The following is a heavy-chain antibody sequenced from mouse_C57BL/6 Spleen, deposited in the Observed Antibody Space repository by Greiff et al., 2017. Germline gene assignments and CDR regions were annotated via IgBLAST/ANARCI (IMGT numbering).Heavy chain of an antibody. CDR2: IHPNSGST. V-gene: IGHV1-64*01. CDR1: GYTFTSYW. D-gene: IGHD1-1*01. Sequence: QVQLQQPGAELVKPGASVKLSCKASGYTFTSYWMHWVKQRPGQGLEWIGMIHPNSGSTNYNEKFKSKATLTVDKSSSTAYMQLSSLTSEDSAVYYGARVWYYGRGAMDYWGQGTSGTVAS. J-gene: IGHJ4*01. CDR3: ARVWYYGRGAMDY.